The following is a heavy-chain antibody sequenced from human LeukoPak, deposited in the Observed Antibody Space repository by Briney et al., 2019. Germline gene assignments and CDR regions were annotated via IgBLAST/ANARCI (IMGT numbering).Heavy chain of an antibody. Sequence: GGSLRLSCAASGFTFSSYWMSWVRQAPGKGLEWVANIKQDGSEKYYVDSVKGRFTISRDNAKNSLYLQMNSLRAEDTAVYYCGRDCSGGSCYLGGMDVWGEGTTLTVSS. J-gene: IGHJ6*04. CDR2: IKQDGSEK. CDR1: GFTFSSYW. D-gene: IGHD2-15*01. CDR3: GRDCSGGSCYLGGMDV. V-gene: IGHV3-7*05.